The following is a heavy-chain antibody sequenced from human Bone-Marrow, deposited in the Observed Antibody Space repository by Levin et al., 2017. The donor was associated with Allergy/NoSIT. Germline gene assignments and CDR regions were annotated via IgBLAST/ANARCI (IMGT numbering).Heavy chain of an antibody. D-gene: IGHD3-16*01. CDR1: GFTFSIYG. CDR2: VSSDGNTE. CDR3: ARDEVTYSYAYGLGVDY. J-gene: IGHJ4*02. V-gene: IGHV3-30*03. Sequence: GGSLRLSCTASGFTFSIYGMHWVRQAPGKGLEWVAFVSSDGNTEYYADSVKGRFTISRDNSKSTLFLQMHSLTTEDTAIYYCARDEVTYSYAYGLGVDYWGQGTLVTVSS.